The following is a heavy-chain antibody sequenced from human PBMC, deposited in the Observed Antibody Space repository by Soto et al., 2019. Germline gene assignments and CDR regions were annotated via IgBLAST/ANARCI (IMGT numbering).Heavy chain of an antibody. Sequence: EVQLLESGGGLVHPGGSLRLSCTASGFTFSHIAMHWVRLAPGKGLEWVSVIGDSGAHIYYADSVKGRFTISRDNYKKTFVSELSRLRDGDTAIYHCTNALRGGRGDCDIWGQG. CDR1: GFTFSHIA. CDR3: TNALRGGRGDCDI. V-gene: IGHV3-23*01. J-gene: IGHJ3*02. D-gene: IGHD2-21*02. CDR2: IGDSGAHI.